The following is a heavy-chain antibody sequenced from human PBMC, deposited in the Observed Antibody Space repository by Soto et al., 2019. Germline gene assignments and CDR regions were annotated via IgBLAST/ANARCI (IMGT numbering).Heavy chain of an antibody. CDR3: ARFPHGDYFDY. CDR2: ISSSSSTI. J-gene: IGHJ4*02. D-gene: IGHD4-17*01. V-gene: IGHV3-48*01. Sequence: GGSLRLSCAASGFTFSAYSMNWVRQAPGKGLEWVSYISSSSSTIYYADSVKGRFTISRDNAKNSLYLQMNSLRADDTAVYYCARFPHGDYFDYWGQGTLVTVSS. CDR1: GFTFSAYS.